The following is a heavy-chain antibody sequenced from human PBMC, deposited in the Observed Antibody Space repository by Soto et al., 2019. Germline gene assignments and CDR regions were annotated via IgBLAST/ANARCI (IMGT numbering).Heavy chain of an antibody. CDR2: IYYNGST. Sequence: SETLSLTCTVSGGSISSSSYYWGWIRQPPGKGLEWIGSIYYNGSTYYNPSLKSRVTISVDTSKNQFSLKLSSVTAADTAVYYCARHLGITHLYIGYWGQGTLVTVSS. CDR1: GGSISSSSYY. J-gene: IGHJ4*02. D-gene: IGHD3-16*01. V-gene: IGHV4-39*01. CDR3: ARHLGITHLYIGY.